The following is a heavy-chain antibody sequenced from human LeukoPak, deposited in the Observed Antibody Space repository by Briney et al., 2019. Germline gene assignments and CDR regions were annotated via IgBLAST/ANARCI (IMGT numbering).Heavy chain of an antibody. Sequence: GGSLRLSCTASGFTFSTYTMNWVRHAPGKGLEWVSFISTSSSYIYYADSVKGRFTISRDNAKNSLYLQMNSLRAEDTAVYYCARWASRLGELSFFDYWGQGTLVTVSS. CDR1: GFTFSTYT. V-gene: IGHV3-21*01. CDR2: ISTSSSYI. D-gene: IGHD3-16*02. CDR3: ARWASRLGELSFFDY. J-gene: IGHJ4*02.